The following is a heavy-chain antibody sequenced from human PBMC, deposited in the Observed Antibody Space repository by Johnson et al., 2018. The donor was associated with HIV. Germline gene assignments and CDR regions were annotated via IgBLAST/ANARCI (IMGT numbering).Heavy chain of an antibody. D-gene: IGHD6-19*01. V-gene: IGHV3-30*02. CDR2: IRYDGTNK. CDR1: GFTFSNAW. CDR3: ASRSEQWLGAFDI. J-gene: IGHJ3*02. Sequence: QVQLVESGGGVVQPGGSLRLSCAASGFTFSNAWMSWVRQAPGKGLEWVACIRYDGTNKNYADSVQGRFTISRDNSKNTLYLQMNSLRAEDTAVYYCASRSEQWLGAFDIWGQGTMVTVSS.